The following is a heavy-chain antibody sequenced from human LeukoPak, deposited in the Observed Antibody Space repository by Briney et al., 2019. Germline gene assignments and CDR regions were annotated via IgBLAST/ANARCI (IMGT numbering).Heavy chain of an antibody. Sequence: PSETLSLTRTVSGGSISSSSYYWGWIRQPPGKGLEWIGSIYYSGSTYYNPSLKSRVTISVDTSKNQFSLKLSSVTAADTAVYYCASRTVTVTGAFDIWGQGTMVTVSS. D-gene: IGHD4-17*01. CDR2: IYYSGST. J-gene: IGHJ3*02. CDR1: GGSISSSSYY. V-gene: IGHV4-39*07. CDR3: ASRTVTVTGAFDI.